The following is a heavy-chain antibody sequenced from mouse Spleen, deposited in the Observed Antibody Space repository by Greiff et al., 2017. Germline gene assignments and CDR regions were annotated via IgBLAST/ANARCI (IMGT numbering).Heavy chain of an antibody. CDR3: ARWVVATSYFDY. Sequence: DVHLVESGGGLVQPGGSLSLSCAASGFTFTDYYMSWVRLPPGKALEWLGFIRNKANGYTTEYSASVKGRFTISRDNSQSILYLQMNALRAEDSATYYCARWVVATSYFDYWGQGTTLTVSS. J-gene: IGHJ2*01. D-gene: IGHD1-1*01. CDR2: IRNKANGYTT. CDR1: GFTFTDYY. V-gene: IGHV7-3*01.